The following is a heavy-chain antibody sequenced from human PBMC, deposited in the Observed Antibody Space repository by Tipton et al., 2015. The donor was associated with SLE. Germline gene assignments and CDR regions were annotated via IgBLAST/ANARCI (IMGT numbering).Heavy chain of an antibody. J-gene: IGHJ4*02. CDR1: GFSFSDFQ. Sequence: SLRLSCAASGFSFSDFQMSWVRQTSGEGLEWIAWISSTGATVSDSDSVRGRFSISRDNAQNTLYLQMNSLRDDDTAVYYCARDRDTAKVFIDWGQGTLVTVSS. CDR3: ARDRDTAKVFID. V-gene: IGHV3-11*01. CDR2: ISSTGATV. D-gene: IGHD5-18*01.